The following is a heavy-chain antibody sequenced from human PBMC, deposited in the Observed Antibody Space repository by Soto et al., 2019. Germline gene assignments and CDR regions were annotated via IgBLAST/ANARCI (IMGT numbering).Heavy chain of an antibody. CDR2: TSYDGKNK. CDR1: GFTFSNFV. V-gene: IGHV3-30*04. D-gene: IGHD6-13*01. Sequence: GGSLRLSCAASGFTFSNFVMHWVRQAPGKGLEWVAATSYDGKNKDHADSVKGRFTISRDNSKNTLYLQMNSLRHEDTAVYFCARERAIAATGLFYYWGQGTLVTVSS. CDR3: ARERAIAATGLFYY. J-gene: IGHJ4*02.